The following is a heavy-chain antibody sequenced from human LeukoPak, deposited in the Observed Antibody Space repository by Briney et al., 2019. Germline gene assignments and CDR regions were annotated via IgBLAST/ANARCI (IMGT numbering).Heavy chain of an antibody. V-gene: IGHV1-69*06. CDR2: IIPIFGTA. Sequence: SVKVSCKASGGTFSNYAFSWVRQAPGQGLEWMGGIIPIFGTANYAQKFQGRVTITADKSTSTAYMDLNSLRSEDTAVYYCATASIFWSGPPIDPWGQGTLVTVSS. J-gene: IGHJ5*02. D-gene: IGHD3-3*01. CDR3: ATASIFWSGPPIDP. CDR1: GGTFSNYA.